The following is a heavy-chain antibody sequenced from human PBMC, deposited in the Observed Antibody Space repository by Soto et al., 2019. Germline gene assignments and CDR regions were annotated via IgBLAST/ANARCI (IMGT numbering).Heavy chain of an antibody. Sequence: ASVKVSCKASGYTFTNYGISWVRQAPGQGLEWMGWISAYNGDTNYAQKLQGRVTMTTDTSTSTAYMEVRSLRSDDTAVYYCARVEDSSLASPFPNAFDIWGQGTMVTVSS. D-gene: IGHD3-22*01. J-gene: IGHJ3*02. CDR3: ARVEDSSLASPFPNAFDI. CDR2: ISAYNGDT. CDR1: GYTFTNYG. V-gene: IGHV1-18*01.